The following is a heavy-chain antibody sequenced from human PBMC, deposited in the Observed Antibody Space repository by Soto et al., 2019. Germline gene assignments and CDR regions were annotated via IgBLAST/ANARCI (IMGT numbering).Heavy chain of an antibody. CDR3: ARDSLLWFGELLNSYYYYGMDV. V-gene: IGHV3-48*02. Sequence: GGSLRLSCAASGFTFSSYSMNWVRQAPGKGLEWVSYISSSSSTIYYADSVKGRFTISSDNAKNSLYLQMNSLRDEDMAVYYCARDSLLWFGELLNSYYYYGMDVWGQGTTVTVSS. J-gene: IGHJ6*02. CDR2: ISSSSSTI. D-gene: IGHD3-10*01. CDR1: GFTFSSYS.